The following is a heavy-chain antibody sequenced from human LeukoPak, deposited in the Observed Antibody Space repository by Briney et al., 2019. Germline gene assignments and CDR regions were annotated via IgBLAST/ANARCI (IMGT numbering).Heavy chain of an antibody. D-gene: IGHD1-20*01. V-gene: IGHV3-15*07. CDR1: GFTFTNTW. CDR2: IKSKADGETI. J-gene: IGHJ4*02. Sequence: GGSLRLSCAASGFTFTNTWMNWVRQAPGKGLEWVGRIKSKADGETIDYAAPVEGRFTFSRDDSKNMLYLQMNSLKSEDTAVYYCSTLTSRGLSDSWGQGTLVAVSS. CDR3: STLTSRGLSDS.